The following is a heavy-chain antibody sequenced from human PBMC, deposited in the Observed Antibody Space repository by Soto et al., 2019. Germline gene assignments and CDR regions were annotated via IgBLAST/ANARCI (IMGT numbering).Heavy chain of an antibody. CDR3: ARGDYAKAFDI. D-gene: IGHD2-2*01. V-gene: IGHV4-28*03. J-gene: IGHJ3*02. CDR1: GYSISSSNW. CDR2: IYYSGSA. Sequence: QVQLQESGPGVVKPSDTLSLICAVSGYSISSSNWWGWIRQPPGKGLEWIGNIYYSGSAYYNPSLKNRVTMSVDTSKNQFSLKLTSVTAVDTAVYYCARGDYAKAFDIWGQGTTVTVSS.